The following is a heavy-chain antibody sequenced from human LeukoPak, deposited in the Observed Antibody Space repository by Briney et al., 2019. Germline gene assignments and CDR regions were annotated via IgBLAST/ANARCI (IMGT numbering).Heavy chain of an antibody. CDR1: GGTFSSYA. Sequence: SEKVSCKASGGTFSSYAISWVRQAPGQGLEWMGGIIPIFGTANYAQKFQGRVTITADESTSTAYMELSSLRSEDTAVYYRARAVAGSYYFDYWGQGTLVTVSS. J-gene: IGHJ4*02. CDR3: ARAVAGSYYFDY. CDR2: IIPIFGTA. D-gene: IGHD6-19*01. V-gene: IGHV1-69*13.